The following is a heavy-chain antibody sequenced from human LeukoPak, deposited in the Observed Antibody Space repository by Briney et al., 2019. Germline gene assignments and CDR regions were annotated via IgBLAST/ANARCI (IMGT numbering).Heavy chain of an antibody. V-gene: IGHV3-7*01. CDR2: IKEDGSET. CDR3: GRDSFETDIDY. D-gene: IGHD1-14*01. J-gene: IGHJ4*02. Sequence: GGSLRLSCAASGFTFSTYWMSWVRQAPGKGLEWVANIKEDGSETYYVDSLRGRFTISRDNLKNSPYLQINSLRAEDTAVYYCGRDSFETDIDYWGQGTLVTVSS. CDR1: GFTFSTYW.